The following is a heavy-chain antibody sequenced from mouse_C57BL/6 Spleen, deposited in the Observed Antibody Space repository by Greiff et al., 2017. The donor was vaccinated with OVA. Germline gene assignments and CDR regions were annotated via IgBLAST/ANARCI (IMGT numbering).Heavy chain of an antibody. D-gene: IGHD1-1*01. Sequence: QVQLQQSGTELVKPGASVKLSCKASGYTFTSYWMHWVKQRPGQGLEWIGNINPSNGGTNYNEKFKSKATLTVDKSSSTAYMQLSSLTSEDSAVYYCARWGYGSSYRYFDVWGTGTTVTVSS. J-gene: IGHJ1*03. CDR3: ARWGYGSSYRYFDV. V-gene: IGHV1-53*01. CDR2: INPSNGGT. CDR1: GYTFTSYW.